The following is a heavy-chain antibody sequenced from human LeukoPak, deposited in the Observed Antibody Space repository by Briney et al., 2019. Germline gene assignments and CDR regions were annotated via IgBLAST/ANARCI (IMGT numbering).Heavy chain of an antibody. Sequence: GGSLRLSCAASGFMFTRYAMSWVRQTPGKGLEWVSGISGSDFSTYYADSVKGRFTISRDNSKNTLYLQMNSLRVDDTAVYYCATLLLGESGAYWGQETLVTVSS. D-gene: IGHD2-21*01. CDR2: ISGSDFST. CDR3: ATLLLGESGAY. V-gene: IGHV3-23*01. J-gene: IGHJ4*02. CDR1: GFMFTRYA.